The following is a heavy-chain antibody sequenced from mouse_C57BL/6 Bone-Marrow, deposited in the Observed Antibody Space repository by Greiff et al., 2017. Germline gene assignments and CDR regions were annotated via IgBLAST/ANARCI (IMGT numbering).Heavy chain of an antibody. V-gene: IGHV7-3*01. D-gene: IGHD3-2*02. CDR3: ARRQLTFDY. CDR2: IRNKANGYTT. J-gene: IGHJ2*01. Sequence: EVMLVESGGGLVQPGGSLSLSCAASGFTFTDYYMSWVRQPPGKALEWLGFIRNKANGYTTEYSASVKGRFTISRDNSQSILYLQMNALRAEDSATYYCARRQLTFDYWGQGTTLTVSS. CDR1: GFTFTDYY.